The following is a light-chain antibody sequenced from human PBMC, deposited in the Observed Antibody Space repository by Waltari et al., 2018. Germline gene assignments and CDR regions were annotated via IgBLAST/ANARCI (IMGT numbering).Light chain of an antibody. Sequence: MTQSPATLSASVGDRVTITCQASQDISNYLNWYQQKPGKAPKLLIYDASNLETGVPSRFSGSGSGTDFTFTISSLQPEDIATYYCQQYDNLPPLTFGGGTKVEIK. CDR2: DAS. V-gene: IGKV1-33*01. J-gene: IGKJ4*01. CDR1: QDISNY. CDR3: QQYDNLPPLT.